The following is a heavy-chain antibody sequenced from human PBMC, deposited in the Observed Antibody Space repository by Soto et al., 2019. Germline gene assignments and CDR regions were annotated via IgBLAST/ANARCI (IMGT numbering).Heavy chain of an antibody. V-gene: IGHV3-21*01. D-gene: IGHD6-13*01. CDR1: GFTFSSYS. Sequence: GGSMRLACEVSGFTFSSYSMNWVRQAPGKGLEWVSSISGSGGYIYYADSVKGRFTISRDNAKNSLYLQMTSLRDEDTALYYCARDRQSTPWYAADYWGQGSLVTVSS. CDR2: ISGSGGYI. CDR3: ARDRQSTPWYAADY. J-gene: IGHJ4*02.